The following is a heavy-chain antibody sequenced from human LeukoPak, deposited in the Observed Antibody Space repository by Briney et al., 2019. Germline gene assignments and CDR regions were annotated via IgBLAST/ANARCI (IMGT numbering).Heavy chain of an antibody. Sequence: PSETLSLTCTVSGGSISSYYWSWVRQPAGKGLEWIGRIYTSGSTNYNPSLKSRVTMSVDTSKNQFSLKLSSVTAADTAVYYCARDQMSGYFPTGWFDPWGQGTLVTVSS. D-gene: IGHD3-3*01. CDR2: IYTSGST. CDR1: GGSISSYY. J-gene: IGHJ5*02. V-gene: IGHV4-4*07. CDR3: ARDQMSGYFPTGWFDP.